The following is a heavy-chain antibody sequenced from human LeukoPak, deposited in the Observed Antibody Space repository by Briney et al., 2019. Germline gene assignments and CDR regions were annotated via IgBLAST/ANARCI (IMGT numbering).Heavy chain of an antibody. Sequence: PGGSLRLSCAASGFTFSNAWMSWVRQAPGKGLEWVAVISYDGSNKYYADSVKGRFTISRDNSKNTLYLQMNSLRAEDTAVYYCARDRCSSTSCYFDYWGQGTLVTVSS. CDR3: ARDRCSSTSCYFDY. CDR2: ISYDGSNK. CDR1: GFTFSNAW. D-gene: IGHD2-2*01. J-gene: IGHJ4*02. V-gene: IGHV3-30-3*01.